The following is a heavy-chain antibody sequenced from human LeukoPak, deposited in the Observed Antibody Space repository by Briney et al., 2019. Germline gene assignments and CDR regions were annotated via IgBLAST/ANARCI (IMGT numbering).Heavy chain of an antibody. CDR3: ARDPECSSTSCYNANYYYYGMDV. CDR1: GFTFSDYY. Sequence: GGSLRLSCAASGFTFSDYYMSWIRQAPGKGLEWVSYISSSGSTIYYADSVKGRFTISRDNAKNSLYLQMNSLRAEDTAVYYCARDPECSSTSCYNANYYYYGMDVWGQGTTVTVSS. D-gene: IGHD2-2*02. CDR2: ISSSGSTI. J-gene: IGHJ6*02. V-gene: IGHV3-11*01.